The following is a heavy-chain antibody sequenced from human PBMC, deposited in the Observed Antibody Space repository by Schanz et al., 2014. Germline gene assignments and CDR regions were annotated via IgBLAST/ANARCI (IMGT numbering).Heavy chain of an antibody. J-gene: IGHJ6*02. CDR3: ARAQGVIRLYYGVDV. V-gene: IGHV3-23*04. CDR2: ISAIDDDT. D-gene: IGHD3-10*01. Sequence: VQLVESGGGVVQPGRSLRLSCAASGFTFRSYGMHWVRQAPGKGLEWVSAISAIDDDTYYAHSVKGRFTVSRDNSKNTVYLQMTSLRDEGTAVYYCARAQGVIRLYYGVDVWGQGTTVTVSS. CDR1: GFTFRSYG.